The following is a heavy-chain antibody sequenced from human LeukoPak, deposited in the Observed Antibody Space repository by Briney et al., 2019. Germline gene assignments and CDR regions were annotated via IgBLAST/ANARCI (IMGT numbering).Heavy chain of an antibody. D-gene: IGHD6-19*01. J-gene: IGHJ4*02. V-gene: IGHV1-46*01. Sequence: ASVKVSCKASGYTFTSYYMHWVRHAPGQGLEWMGILNPSGGSTSYAQKFQGRVTMTRDTSTSTVYMELSSLRFEDTAVYYCARGEFGYSSGWSQYEFDYWGQGTLVTVSS. CDR2: LNPSGGST. CDR1: GYTFTSYY. CDR3: ARGEFGYSSGWSQYEFDY.